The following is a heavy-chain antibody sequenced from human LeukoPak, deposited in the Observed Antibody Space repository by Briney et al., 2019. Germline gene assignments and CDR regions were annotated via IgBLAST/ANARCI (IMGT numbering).Heavy chain of an antibody. D-gene: IGHD3-9*01. Sequence: PGGSLRLSCGASGFTFSTYDMHWVRQAPGKGLEWVAVISSDGSHKYWADSVKGRFTISRDNSKNTVYLQMNSLRAEDTAVYYCAKGSIDWYYFDYWGQGTLVTVSS. V-gene: IGHV3-30*18. CDR2: ISSDGSHK. J-gene: IGHJ4*02. CDR3: AKGSIDWYYFDY. CDR1: GFTFSTYD.